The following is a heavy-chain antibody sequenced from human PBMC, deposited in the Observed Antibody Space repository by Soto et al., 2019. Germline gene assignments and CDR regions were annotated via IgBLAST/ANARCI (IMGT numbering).Heavy chain of an antibody. D-gene: IGHD5-18*01. V-gene: IGHV3-30-3*01. CDR3: ARGKVTYYDYYYGMDV. CDR2: ISYDGINK. Sequence: GGSLRLSCAASGFTFSSYAMHGVRQAPGKGLEWVGVISYDGINKYYADSVKGRFTISRDNSKNTLYLQMNSLRAEDTAVYYCARGKVTYYDYYYGMDVWGQGTTVTVSS. CDR1: GFTFSSYA. J-gene: IGHJ6*02.